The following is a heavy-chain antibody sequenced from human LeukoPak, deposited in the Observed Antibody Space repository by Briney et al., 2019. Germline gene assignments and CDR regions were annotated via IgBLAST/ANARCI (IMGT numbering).Heavy chain of an antibody. CDR3: VKRPASSDAYFGE. Sequence: PGGSLRLSCAASGFTFSNYAMSWVRQAPGKGLEWVSSVLIGSKLTYHADSVKGRFIVSRDDSKSTLYLQMHSLRAEDTAVYYCVKRPASSDAYFGEWGRGTLVTVSS. V-gene: IGHV3-23*05. D-gene: IGHD3-3*01. CDR1: GFTFSNYA. J-gene: IGHJ4*02. CDR2: VLIGSKLT.